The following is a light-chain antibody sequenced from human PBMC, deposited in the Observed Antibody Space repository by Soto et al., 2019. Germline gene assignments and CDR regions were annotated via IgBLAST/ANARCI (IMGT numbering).Light chain of an antibody. Sequence: DIQMTQSPSSLSASVGDRVTITCRASQRVSSYLNWYQQKPGKAPKFLIYAASSLQSGVPSRFSGSGSGTDFTLTISSLQPEDFATYYCQQYHSTPLTFGGGTKVKIK. J-gene: IGKJ4*01. CDR1: QRVSSY. CDR3: QQYHSTPLT. CDR2: AAS. V-gene: IGKV1-39*01.